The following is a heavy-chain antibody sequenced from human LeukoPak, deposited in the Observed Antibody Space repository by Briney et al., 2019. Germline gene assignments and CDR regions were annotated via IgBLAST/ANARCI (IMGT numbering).Heavy chain of an antibody. V-gene: IGHV3-48*03. Sequence: TGGSLRLSCAASGFTFSSYEMNWVRQAPGKGLEWVSYISSSGSTIYYADSVKGRFTISRDNAKNSLYLQMNSLRAEDTAVYYCARESEFLSFGESTDYFDYWGQGTLVTVSS. D-gene: IGHD3-10*01. CDR2: ISSSGSTI. CDR1: GFTFSSYE. CDR3: ARESEFLSFGESTDYFDY. J-gene: IGHJ4*02.